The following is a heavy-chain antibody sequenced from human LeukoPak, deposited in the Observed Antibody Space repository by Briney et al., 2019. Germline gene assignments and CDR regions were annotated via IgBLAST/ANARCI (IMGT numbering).Heavy chain of an antibody. CDR3: AKDQGSGWSDYYFDY. Sequence: GGSLRLSCAASGFTFSDYSMHWVRQAPGKGLEWVAFIRYDGSNKYYADSVKGRFTISRDNSKNTLYLQMNSLRAEDTAVYYCAKDQGSGWSDYYFDYWGQGTLVTVSS. V-gene: IGHV3-30*02. CDR1: GFTFSDYS. CDR2: IRYDGSNK. D-gene: IGHD6-19*01. J-gene: IGHJ4*02.